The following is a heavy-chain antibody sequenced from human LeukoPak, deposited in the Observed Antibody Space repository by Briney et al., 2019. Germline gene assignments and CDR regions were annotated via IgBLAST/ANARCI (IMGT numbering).Heavy chain of an antibody. CDR2: IWYDGTNK. J-gene: IGHJ6*03. Sequence: GRSLRLSCAASGFTFSTYGMEWVRQAPGKGLEWVALIWYDGTNKYYIDSVKGRFTISGDNSKNTLYPQMNNLRAEYTAVYYCAKAGGNSRYDNYYYMDVWGKGTTVTFAS. D-gene: IGHD5-12*01. CDR1: GFTFSTYG. V-gene: IGHV3-33*06. CDR3: AKAGGNSRYDNYYYMDV.